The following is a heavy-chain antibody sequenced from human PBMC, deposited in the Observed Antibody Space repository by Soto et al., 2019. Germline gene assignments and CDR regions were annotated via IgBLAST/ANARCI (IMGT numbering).Heavy chain of an antibody. Sequence: PGGSLRLSCAASGFTFSGSAMHWVRQASGKGLKWVGRIRSKANSYATAYAASVKGRFTISRDDSKNTAYLQMNSLKTEDTAVYYCTRPASPYDFWSGYWGHPDPPTKHYYYYYMDVWGKGTTVTVSS. D-gene: IGHD3-3*01. CDR3: TRPASPYDFWSGYWGHPDPPTKHYYYYYMDV. CDR1: GFTFSGSA. V-gene: IGHV3-73*01. CDR2: IRSKANSYAT. J-gene: IGHJ6*03.